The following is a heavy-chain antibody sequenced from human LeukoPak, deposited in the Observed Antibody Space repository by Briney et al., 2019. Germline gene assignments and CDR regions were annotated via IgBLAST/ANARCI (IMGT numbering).Heavy chain of an antibody. D-gene: IGHD2-2*01. CDR2: VSPSGGRT. Sequence: GGSLRLSCGASGFTFSSYAMSWVRQTPGRGLEWVAGVSPSGGRTIYADSVEGRFTISRDNSNDTVYLQLSSLRAEDSALYYCAKVRGVYCSSPACYYYDAWGQGTPVTASA. CDR3: AKVRGVYCSSPACYYYDA. CDR1: GFTFSSYA. J-gene: IGHJ4*02. V-gene: IGHV3-23*01.